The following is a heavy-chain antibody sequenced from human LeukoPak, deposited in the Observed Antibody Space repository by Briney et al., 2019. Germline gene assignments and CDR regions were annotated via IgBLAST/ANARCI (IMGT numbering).Heavy chain of an antibody. Sequence: GGSLRLSCAASGLTFSNYEMNWVRQAPGKGLEWLSYISSSSNMIFYAESVKGRFTISRDSAKNSLYLQMNSLGAEDTAIYYCATASGGWYRYYFDSWGQGILVTVSS. V-gene: IGHV3-48*03. CDR2: ISSSSNMI. D-gene: IGHD6-13*01. J-gene: IGHJ4*02. CDR1: GLTFSNYE. CDR3: ATASGGWYRYYFDS.